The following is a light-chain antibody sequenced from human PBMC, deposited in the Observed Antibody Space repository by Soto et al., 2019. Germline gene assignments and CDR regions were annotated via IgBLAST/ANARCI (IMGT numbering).Light chain of an antibody. CDR3: QQYYTVPT. CDR1: QGISSY. J-gene: IGKJ1*01. Sequence: AIRMTQSPSSLSASTGDRVTITCRASQGISSYLAWYQQKPGKAPELLIYAASTLQSGVPSRFSGSGSGTDFTLTISCLQSEDFATYYCQQYYTVPTFGQGTKVEIK. CDR2: AAS. V-gene: IGKV1-8*01.